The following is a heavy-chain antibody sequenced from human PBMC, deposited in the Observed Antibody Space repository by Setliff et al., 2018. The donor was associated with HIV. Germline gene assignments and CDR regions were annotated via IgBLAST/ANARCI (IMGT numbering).Heavy chain of an antibody. V-gene: IGHV1-2*02. CDR1: GYTFIGYY. D-gene: IGHD1-26*01. CDR2: INTNSGAT. J-gene: IGHJ4*02. CDR3: ALASIVSTARWNH. Sequence: ASVKVSCKASGYTFIGYYMHWVRQAPGQGLEWMGWINTNSGATNYARNFQGRVTMTRDTSISTAYMDLSSLASDDTAVYYCALASIVSTARWNHWGRGTLVTVSS.